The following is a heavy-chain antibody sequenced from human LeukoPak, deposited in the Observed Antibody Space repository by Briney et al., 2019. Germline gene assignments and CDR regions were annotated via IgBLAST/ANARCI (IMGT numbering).Heavy chain of an antibody. CDR3: ARDQALQLVGDS. CDR1: GFTFDTHH. CDR2: ITGSGGAT. J-gene: IGHJ4*02. Sequence: GGSLRLSCAASGFTFDTHHMSWVRQAPGKGLEWLSVITGSGGATHYSDSVTGRFTISRDNSKNTLYLQMDSLRVEDTAVYYCARDQALQLVGDSWGQGTLVSVSS. D-gene: IGHD6-13*01. V-gene: IGHV3-23*01.